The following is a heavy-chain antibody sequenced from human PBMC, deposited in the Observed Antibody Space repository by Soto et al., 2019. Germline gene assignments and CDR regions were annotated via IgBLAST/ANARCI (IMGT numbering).Heavy chain of an antibody. CDR2: ISGSGGST. D-gene: IGHD3-16*01. Sequence: EVQLLESGGGLVQPGGSLRLSCAASGFTFSSYAMSWVRQAPGTGLEWVSAISGSGGSTYYADSVKGRFTISRDNSKNTLYLTMNSLRAEDTAVYYCAKAPVDYVWGSYDYWGQGTLVTVSS. V-gene: IGHV3-23*01. CDR3: AKAPVDYVWGSYDY. J-gene: IGHJ4*02. CDR1: GFTFSSYA.